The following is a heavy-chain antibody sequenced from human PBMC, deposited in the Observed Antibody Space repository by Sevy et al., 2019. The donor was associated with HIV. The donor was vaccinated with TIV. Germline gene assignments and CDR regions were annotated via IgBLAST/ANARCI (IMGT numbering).Heavy chain of an antibody. J-gene: IGHJ5*02. CDR3: ARTILGYCSGGSCYGWFDP. V-gene: IGHV3-7*01. D-gene: IGHD2-15*01. CDR2: IKQDGSEK. Sequence: GGSLRLSCAVSGFTFSTYWMSWVRQAPGKGLEWVANIKQDGSEKYYVDSVKGRFTISRDNAKNSLHLQLNSLRAEDTAVYYCARTILGYCSGGSCYGWFDPWGQGTLVTVS. CDR1: GFTFSTYW.